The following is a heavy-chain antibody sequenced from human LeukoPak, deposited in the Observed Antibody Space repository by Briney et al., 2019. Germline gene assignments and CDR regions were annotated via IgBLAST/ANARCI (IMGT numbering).Heavy chain of an antibody. CDR3: ASGGYSYGYAMQGGWFDP. D-gene: IGHD5-18*01. CDR1: GGSISSYY. V-gene: IGHV4-59*01. J-gene: IGHJ5*02. Sequence: SSETLSLTCTVSGGSISSYYWSWIRQPPGKGLEWIGYIYSGSTNYNPSLKSRVTISVDASKNQFSLKLSSVTAADTAVYYCASGGYSYGYAMQGGWFDPWGQGTLVTVSS. CDR2: IYSGST.